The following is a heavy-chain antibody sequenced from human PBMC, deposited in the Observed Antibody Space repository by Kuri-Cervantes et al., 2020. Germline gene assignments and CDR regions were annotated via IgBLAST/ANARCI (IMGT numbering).Heavy chain of an antibody. CDR3: TTERMGYCSSTSCYALLYSPY. CDR1: GFTFSNAW. Sequence: GESLKISCAASGFTFSNAWMTWVRQAPGKGLEWVGRIKSKTDGGTTDYAAPVKGRFTISRDDSKNTLYLQMNSLKTEDTAVYYCTTERMGYCSSTSCYALLYSPYWGQGTLVTVSS. CDR2: IKSKTDGGTT. D-gene: IGHD2-2*01. J-gene: IGHJ4*02. V-gene: IGHV3-15*01.